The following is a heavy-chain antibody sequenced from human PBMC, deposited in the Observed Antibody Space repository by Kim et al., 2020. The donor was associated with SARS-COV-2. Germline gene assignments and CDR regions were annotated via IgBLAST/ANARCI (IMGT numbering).Heavy chain of an antibody. D-gene: IGHD4-17*01. CDR2: IGRT. Sequence: IGRTHFNPSLKSRVTISVDTSKNQYTLKLSSVTAADTAVYYCASYGVYELWGQGTLVTVSS. J-gene: IGHJ4*02. CDR3: ASYGVYEL. V-gene: IGHV4-59*01.